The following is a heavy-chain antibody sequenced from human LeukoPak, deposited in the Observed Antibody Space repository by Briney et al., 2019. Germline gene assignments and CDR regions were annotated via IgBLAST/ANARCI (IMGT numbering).Heavy chain of an antibody. Sequence: GESLKISCKGSGYSFTSYWIGWVRQMPGKGLEWMGIIYPGDSDTRYSPSFQGQVTISADKSISTAYLQRSSLKASDTAMYYCARAPPYYYDSSGYYGLDAFDIWGQGTMVTVSS. D-gene: IGHD3-22*01. V-gene: IGHV5-51*01. CDR2: IYPGDSDT. J-gene: IGHJ3*02. CDR3: ARAPPYYYDSSGYYGLDAFDI. CDR1: GYSFTSYW.